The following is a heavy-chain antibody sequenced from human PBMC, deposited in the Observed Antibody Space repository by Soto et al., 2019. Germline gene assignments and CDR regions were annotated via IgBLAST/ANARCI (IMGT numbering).Heavy chain of an antibody. Sequence: PSETLSLTCTVSGGSISSSSYYWGWIRQPPGKGLEWIGSIYYSGSTYYNPSLKSRVTISVDTSKNQFSLKLSSVTAADTAVYYCARRTLNWNDINWFDPWGQGTLVTVSS. CDR2: IYYSGST. V-gene: IGHV4-39*01. CDR1: GGSISSSSYY. CDR3: ARRTLNWNDINWFDP. J-gene: IGHJ5*02. D-gene: IGHD1-1*01.